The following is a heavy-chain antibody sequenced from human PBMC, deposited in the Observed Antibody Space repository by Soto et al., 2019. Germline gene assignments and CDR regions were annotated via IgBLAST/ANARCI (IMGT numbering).Heavy chain of an antibody. CDR1: GFTFSSYW. CDR2: IKQDGSEK. J-gene: IGHJ6*03. Sequence: GGSLRLSCAASGFTFSSYWMSWVRQAPGKGLEWVANIKQDGSEKYYVDSVKGRFTISRDNAKNSLYLQMNSLRAEDTAVYYCAREGFEAAGTNYYYYMDVWGKGTTVTVSS. D-gene: IGHD6-13*01. CDR3: AREGFEAAGTNYYYYMDV. V-gene: IGHV3-7*01.